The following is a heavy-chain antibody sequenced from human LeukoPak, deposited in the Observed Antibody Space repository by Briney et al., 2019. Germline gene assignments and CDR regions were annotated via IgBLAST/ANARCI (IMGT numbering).Heavy chain of an antibody. Sequence: SETLSLTCTVSGGSISSYYWSWIRQPPGKGLEWIGYIYYSGSTNYNPSLKSRVTISVDTSKNQFSLKLSSVTAADTAVYYCARVPQETILRYFDFYWFDPWGQGTLVTVSS. J-gene: IGHJ5*02. CDR3: ARVPQETILRYFDFYWFDP. V-gene: IGHV4-59*01. D-gene: IGHD3-9*01. CDR1: GGSISSYY. CDR2: IYYSGST.